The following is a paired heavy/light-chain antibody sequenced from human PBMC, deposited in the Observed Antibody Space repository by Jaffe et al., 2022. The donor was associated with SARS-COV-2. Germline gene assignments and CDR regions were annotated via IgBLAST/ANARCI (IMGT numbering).Light chain of an antibody. Sequence: DIVMTQTPLSLSVTPGQPASISCKSSQSLLHSDGKTYLYWYLQKPGQPPQLLIYEVSNRFSGVPDRFSGSGSGTDFTLKISRVEAEDVGVYYCMQSIQLPPAYTFGQGTKLEIK. CDR3: MQSIQLPPAYT. V-gene: IGKV2D-29*01. J-gene: IGKJ2*01. CDR1: QSLLHSDGKTY. CDR2: EVS.
Heavy chain of an antibody. D-gene: IGHD3-3*01. CDR2: IIPILGIA. J-gene: IGHJ6*02. CDR3: ARDRGYDFWSGSLYYYYYGMDV. Sequence: QVQLVQSGAEVKKPGSSVKVSCKASGGTFSSYTISWVRQAPGQGLEWMGRIIPILGIANYAQKFQGRVTITADKSTSTAYMELSSLRSEDTAVYYCARDRGYDFWSGSLYYYYYGMDVWGQGTTVTVSS. CDR1: GGTFSSYT. V-gene: IGHV1-69*08.